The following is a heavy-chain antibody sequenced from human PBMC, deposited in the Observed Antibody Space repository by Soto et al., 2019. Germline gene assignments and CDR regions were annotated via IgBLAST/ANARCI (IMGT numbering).Heavy chain of an antibody. J-gene: IGHJ3*02. D-gene: IGHD2-15*01. V-gene: IGHV4-39*01. CDR3: ARPGGVVVAAPPGAFDI. CDR2: IYYSGST. CDR1: GGSISSSSYY. Sequence: SETLSLTCTVSGGSISSSSYYWGWIRQPPGKGLEWIGSIYYSGSTYYNPSLKSRVTISVDTSKNQFSLKLSSVTAADTAVYYCARPGGVVVAAPPGAFDIWGQGTMVTVSS.